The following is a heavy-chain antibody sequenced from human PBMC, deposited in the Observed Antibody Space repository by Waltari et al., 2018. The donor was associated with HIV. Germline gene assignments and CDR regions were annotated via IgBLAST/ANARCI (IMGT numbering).Heavy chain of an antibody. CDR2: ISYDGSNK. D-gene: IGHD3-22*01. V-gene: IGHV3-30*01. J-gene: IGHJ3*02. CDR1: GFPFTRYD. CDR3: ARDQTMTRAFDI. Sequence: QVQLVESGGGVVQPGRSLRVSCAAVGFPFTRYDMHWVRPAAGKGLKWVAVISYDGSNKYYADSVNGRFTISRDNSKNTLYLQMNSLRAEDTAVYYCARDQTMTRAFDIWGQGTMVTVSS.